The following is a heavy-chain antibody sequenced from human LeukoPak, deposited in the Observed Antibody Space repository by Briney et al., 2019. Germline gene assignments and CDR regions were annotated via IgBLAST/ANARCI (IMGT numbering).Heavy chain of an antibody. J-gene: IGHJ3*02. CDR2: INPNSGGT. D-gene: IGHD3-10*01. V-gene: IGHV1-2*02. CDR1: GYTFTGYY. Sequence: GASVKVSCKASGYTFTGYYMHWVRQAPGQGLEWMGWINPNSGGTNYAQKLQGRATMTTDTSTSTAYMELRSLRSDDTAVYYCARDLARSGPDAFDIWGQGTMVTVSS. CDR3: ARDLARSGPDAFDI.